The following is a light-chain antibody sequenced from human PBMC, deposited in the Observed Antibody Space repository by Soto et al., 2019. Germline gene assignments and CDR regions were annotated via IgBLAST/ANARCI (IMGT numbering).Light chain of an antibody. CDR3: QSYDSTLSDRYV. Sequence: QTVVTQPPSVSGAPGQRVTISCTGGSSSIGAGYDVHWYQHRPGTAPKLLIFGNSNRPSGVPDRFSGSKSGTSASLTITGLQAEDEGDYYCQSYDSTLSDRYVFGSGTKLTVL. J-gene: IGLJ1*01. CDR1: SSSIGAGYD. V-gene: IGLV1-40*01. CDR2: GNS.